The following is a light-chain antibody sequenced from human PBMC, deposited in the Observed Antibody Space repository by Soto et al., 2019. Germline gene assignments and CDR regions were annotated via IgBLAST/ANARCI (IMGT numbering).Light chain of an antibody. Sequence: AIQMTQAPSSLSASVGDRVTITCRASQGIRNDLDWFQQKPGKAPKLLIYAASNLQSGVPARCSGSGSGTDFTLTIRSLQPEDFATYYCLQKYFYPFTFGPGTKVDIK. CDR2: AAS. V-gene: IGKV1-6*01. CDR1: QGIRND. J-gene: IGKJ3*01. CDR3: LQKYFYPFT.